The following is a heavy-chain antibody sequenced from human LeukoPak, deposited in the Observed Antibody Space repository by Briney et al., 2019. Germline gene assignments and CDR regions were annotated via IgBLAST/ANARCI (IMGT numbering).Heavy chain of an antibody. CDR3: ARLGYDRSLLFDC. CDR1: GFTFSSYS. CDR2: IYSGGST. J-gene: IGHJ4*01. D-gene: IGHD3-22*01. V-gene: IGHV3-66*04. Sequence: GGSLRLSCAASGFTFSSYSMNWVRPAPGKGLEWVSVIYSGGSTYYADSVKGRFTISRDNSKDPLYLQMNSLRAEDTAVYYCARLGYDRSLLFDCWGQGCLVTVSS.